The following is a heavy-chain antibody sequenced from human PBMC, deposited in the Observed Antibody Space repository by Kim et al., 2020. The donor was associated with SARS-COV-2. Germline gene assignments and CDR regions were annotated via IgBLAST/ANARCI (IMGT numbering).Heavy chain of an antibody. CDR1: GFTFSSYA. CDR2: ISYDGSNK. D-gene: IGHD6-13*01. CDR3: AKIYSSSWSGRFDY. V-gene: IGHV3-30-3*01. J-gene: IGHJ4*02. Sequence: GGSLRLSCAASGFTFSSYAMHWVRQAPGKGLEWVAVISYDGSNKYYADSVKGRFTISRDNSKNTLYLQMNSLRAEDMAVYYCAKIYSSSWSGRFDYWGQGTLVTVSS.